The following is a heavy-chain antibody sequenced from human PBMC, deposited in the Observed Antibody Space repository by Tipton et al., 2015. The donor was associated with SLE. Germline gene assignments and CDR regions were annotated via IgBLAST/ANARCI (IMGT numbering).Heavy chain of an antibody. CDR1: GGSISNSGYY. D-gene: IGHD6-6*01. Sequence: TLSLTCTVSGGSISNSGYYWGWIRQHPGKGLEWIGYIYDSENTNYNPSLKSRVTISSDTPKNQFSLKLSSVTAADTAVYYCARVRGSASSWYFDLWGRGTVVTVSS. J-gene: IGHJ2*01. CDR2: IYDSENT. CDR3: ARVRGSASSWYFDL. V-gene: IGHV4-61*08.